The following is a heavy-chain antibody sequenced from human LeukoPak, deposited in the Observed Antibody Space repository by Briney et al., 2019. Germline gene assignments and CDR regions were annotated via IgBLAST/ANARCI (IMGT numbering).Heavy chain of an antibody. J-gene: IGHJ4*02. CDR3: VGEEEQYYDRSASFDY. CDR1: GFAFTAYL. Sequence: GGSLRLSCAASGFAFTAYLICWVRQPPGTGLEWVAVMSCAGKAIFYADSLRGRFTISRDNSKNTLYLQVNSLRVEDTAVYYCVGEEEQYYDRSASFDYWGQGTLVTVSS. CDR2: MSCAGKAI. D-gene: IGHD3-22*01. V-gene: IGHV3-30*04.